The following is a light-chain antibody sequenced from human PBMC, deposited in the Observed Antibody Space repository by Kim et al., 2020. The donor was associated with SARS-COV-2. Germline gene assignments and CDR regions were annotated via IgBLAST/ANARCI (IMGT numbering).Light chain of an antibody. CDR3: AAWDDSLNGHVV. CDR2: SNN. V-gene: IGLV1-44*01. CDR1: SSNIGRNT. Sequence: QKFTISCSGSSSNIGRNTVHWYQPLPGTAPKLLIYSNNQRPSGVPDRFSGSKSGTSASLASSGLQSEDEADYYCAAWDDSLNGHVVFGGGTQLTVL. J-gene: IGLJ2*01.